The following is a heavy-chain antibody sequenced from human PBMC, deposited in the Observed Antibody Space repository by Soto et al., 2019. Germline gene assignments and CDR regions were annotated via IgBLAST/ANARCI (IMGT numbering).Heavy chain of an antibody. V-gene: IGHV3-23*04. CDR3: AHGVQLWLYGY. D-gene: IGHD1-1*01. CDR1: GVTFSNSA. J-gene: IGHJ4*02. Sequence: VNLVESGGGVVQPGRSLRLSCAASGVTFSNSAMSWVRQAPGKGLEWVSAISGGGESTYYADSVKGRFTISRDNSKNTVYLQMNSLRADDTAVYFCAHGVQLWLYGYWGQGTLVTVSS. CDR2: ISGGGEST.